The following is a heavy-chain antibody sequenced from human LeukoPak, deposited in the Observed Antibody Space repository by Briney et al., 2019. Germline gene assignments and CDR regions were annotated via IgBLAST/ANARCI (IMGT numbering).Heavy chain of an antibody. Sequence: GGSLRLSCAASGFTFSNYAMSWVRQAPGKGLEWVSGITGSGGGTYYADSVKGRFTISRDNSKNTLYLQMNSLRAEDTAVYYCARSMVRGVIITVYYMDVWGKGTTVTVSS. CDR3: ARSMVRGVIITVYYMDV. D-gene: IGHD3-10*01. CDR1: GFTFSNYA. V-gene: IGHV3-23*01. J-gene: IGHJ6*03. CDR2: ITGSGGGT.